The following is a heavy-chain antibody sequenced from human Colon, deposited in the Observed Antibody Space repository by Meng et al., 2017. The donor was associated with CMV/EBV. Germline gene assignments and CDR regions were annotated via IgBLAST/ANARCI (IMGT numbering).Heavy chain of an antibody. CDR3: ARVWRGRWFAP. Sequence: GSGLDFSGHLMDKVRQAPGKGLEWVGHIRNKANSYTTEYGASVKGRFTISRDDSKNSVYLQMNSLKTEDTAVYYCARVWRGRWFAPWGQGTLVTVSS. V-gene: IGHV3-72*01. CDR2: IRNKANSYTT. CDR1: GLDFSGHL. J-gene: IGHJ5*02. D-gene: IGHD2-21*01.